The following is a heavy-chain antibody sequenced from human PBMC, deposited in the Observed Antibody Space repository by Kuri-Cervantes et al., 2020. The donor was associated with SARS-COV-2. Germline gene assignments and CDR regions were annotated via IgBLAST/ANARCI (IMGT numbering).Heavy chain of an antibody. CDR1: GYTLTSYY. Sequence: ASVKVSCKASGYTLTSYYMHCVRQAPGQGLEWIGIINPSGGSTSYAQKFQGRVTMTRDTSTSTVYMELRSLRSDGTAVYYCAISVVTRGFYFDYWGQGTLVTVSS. D-gene: IGHD4-23*01. CDR3: AISVVTRGFYFDY. J-gene: IGHJ4*02. V-gene: IGHV1-46*01. CDR2: INPSGGST.